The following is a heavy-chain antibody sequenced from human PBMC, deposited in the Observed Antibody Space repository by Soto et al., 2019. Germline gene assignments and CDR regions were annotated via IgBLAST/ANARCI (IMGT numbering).Heavy chain of an antibody. D-gene: IGHD3-10*02. J-gene: IGHJ5*02. CDR3: RRVRPSSYGLS. CDR1: GGSLSSYY. V-gene: IGHV4-59*01. CDR2: VYFSGHT. Sequence: SQTLSLTCTVSGGSLSSYYWTWIRQSQGKGLEWIGYVYFSGHTNYNPSLKSRVTISIATSKNQFSLRLASVTAVATAFSHVRRVRPSSYGLSWVQGTLVT.